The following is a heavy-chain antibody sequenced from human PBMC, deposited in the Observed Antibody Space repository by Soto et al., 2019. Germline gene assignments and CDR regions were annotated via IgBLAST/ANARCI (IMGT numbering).Heavy chain of an antibody. Sequence: QLQLQESGPGLVKPSETLSLTCTVSGGSISSSSYYWGWIRQPPGKGLEWIGSIYYSGSTYYNPSPKRRVTIPVGPSTNHFSLKLSPVTAADTAVYYCAGHPVLLWFGELPRGGAFDIWGQGTMVTVSS. D-gene: IGHD3-10*01. J-gene: IGHJ3*02. CDR1: GGSISSSSYY. CDR2: IYYSGST. CDR3: AGHPVLLWFGELPRGGAFDI. V-gene: IGHV4-39*01.